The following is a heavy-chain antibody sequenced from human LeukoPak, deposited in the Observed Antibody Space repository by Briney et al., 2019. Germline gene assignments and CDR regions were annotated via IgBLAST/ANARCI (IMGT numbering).Heavy chain of an antibody. CDR3: ARTASSGWYWWFDP. Sequence: SETLSLTCTVSGGSISSYYWSWIRQPPGKGLEWIGYIYYSGSTNYNPSLKSRVTISVDTSKNQFPLKLSSVTAADTAVYYCARTASSGWYWWFDPWGQGTLVTISS. D-gene: IGHD6-19*01. CDR1: GGSISSYY. V-gene: IGHV4-59*01. CDR2: IYYSGST. J-gene: IGHJ5*02.